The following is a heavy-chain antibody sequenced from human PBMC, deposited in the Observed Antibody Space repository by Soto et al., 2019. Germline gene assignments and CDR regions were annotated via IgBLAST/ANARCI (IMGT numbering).Heavy chain of an antibody. V-gene: IGHV1-18*01. D-gene: IGHD3-16*01. J-gene: IGHJ6*02. CDR2: INAYNGNT. CDR3: AMVDVYVTPSPQDV. CDR1: GYRITSYG. Sequence: ASVKVSCKASGYRITSYGIGWVRQAPGQGLEWMGWINAYNGNTNYAQNLQGRVTLTTDTSTSTAYMELRSLRSNDTAVYYCAMVDVYVTPSPQDVWGQGTTVTVSS.